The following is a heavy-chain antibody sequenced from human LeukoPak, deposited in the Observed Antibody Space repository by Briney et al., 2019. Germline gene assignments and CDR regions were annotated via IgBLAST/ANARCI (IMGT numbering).Heavy chain of an antibody. J-gene: IGHJ4*02. CDR2: IWYDGINN. Sequence: PGGSLRLSCAASGFTVSSNYMSWVRQAPGKGLEWVAVIWYDGINNYYADSVKGRFSISRDNSKNALYLQMNSLSAEDTAVYFCARDYSRNSFDYWGQGTLVTVSS. CDR3: ARDYSRNSFDY. D-gene: IGHD6-13*01. V-gene: IGHV3-33*08. CDR1: GFTVSSNY.